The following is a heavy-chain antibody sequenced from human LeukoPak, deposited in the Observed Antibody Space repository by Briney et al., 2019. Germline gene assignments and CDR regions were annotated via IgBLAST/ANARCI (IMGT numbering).Heavy chain of an antibody. J-gene: IGHJ4*02. V-gene: IGHV1-2*02. CDR2: MNPYNGDT. CDR1: GYTFTDPY. D-gene: IGHD3-16*01. CDR3: ARAKNWGYDY. Sequence: GASVKVSCKTSGYTFTDPYIHWMRLAPGQGFEWMGWMNPYNGDTNYAQKFQGRVSMTRDTSIRTAYMELSRLRLDDTAVYFCARAKNWGYDYWGQGTLVTVSS.